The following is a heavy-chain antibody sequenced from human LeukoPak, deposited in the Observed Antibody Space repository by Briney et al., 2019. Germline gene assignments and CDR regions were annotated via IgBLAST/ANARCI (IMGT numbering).Heavy chain of an antibody. J-gene: IGHJ6*02. D-gene: IGHD1-26*01. CDR1: GFTFSSYS. Sequence: PGGSLRLSCAASGFTFSSYSMNWVRQAPGKGLEWVSSISSSSSYIYYADSVKGRFTISRDNAKNSLYLQMNSLRAEDTAVYYCARDRSSGSSAYYYYGMDVWGQGTTVTVSS. CDR2: ISSSSSYI. V-gene: IGHV3-21*01. CDR3: ARDRSSGSSAYYYYGMDV.